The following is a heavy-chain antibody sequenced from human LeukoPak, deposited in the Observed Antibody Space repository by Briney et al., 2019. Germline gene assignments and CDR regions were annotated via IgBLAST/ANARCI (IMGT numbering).Heavy chain of an antibody. CDR1: GGSFSGYY. CDR2: INHSGST. V-gene: IGHV4-34*01. D-gene: IGHD2-21*02. Sequence: SETLSLTCAVYGGSFSGYYWSWIGQPPGKGLEWIGEINHSGSTNYNPSLKSRVTISVDTSKNQFSLKLSSVTAADTAVYYCARWEEDIVVVTGAFDIWGQGTMVTVSS. CDR3: ARWEEDIVVVTGAFDI. J-gene: IGHJ3*02.